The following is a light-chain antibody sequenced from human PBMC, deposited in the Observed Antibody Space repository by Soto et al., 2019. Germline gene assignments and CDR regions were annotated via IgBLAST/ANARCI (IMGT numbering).Light chain of an antibody. V-gene: IGKV1-39*01. J-gene: IGKJ1*01. CDR2: AAS. Sequence: IQMTQSPSSLSASEGARVTLTCRVSQSISSYLNWYQQKPGKAPKLLIYAASSLQSGVPSRFSGSGSGTDFTLTISSLQPEDFATYYCQQSYSTPRRTFGQGAKVDI. CDR1: QSISSY. CDR3: QQSYSTPRRT.